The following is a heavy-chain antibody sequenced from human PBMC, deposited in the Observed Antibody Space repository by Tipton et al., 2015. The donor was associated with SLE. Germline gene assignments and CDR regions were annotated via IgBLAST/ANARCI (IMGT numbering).Heavy chain of an antibody. J-gene: IGHJ2*01. D-gene: IGHD3-3*01. CDR3: ARDTYELWSGDNWYFDL. Sequence: GSLRLSCAVSGFTFSNFWMSWVRQAAGKGLEWVSVIYTDGSTHSADSVKGRFTISRDISKNTLYLQMSSLRPDDTAVYFCARDTYELWSGDNWYFDLWGRGTLVTVSS. CDR1: GFTFSNFW. V-gene: IGHV3-53*05. CDR2: IYTDGST.